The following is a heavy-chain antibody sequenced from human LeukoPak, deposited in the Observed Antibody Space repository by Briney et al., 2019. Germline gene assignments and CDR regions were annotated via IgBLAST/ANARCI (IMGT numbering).Heavy chain of an antibody. CDR2: IWPDGSNE. J-gene: IGHJ4*02. D-gene: IGHD2-21*01. CDR1: GFTFGSFG. Sequence: PGGSLRLSCAASGFTFGSFGMHWVRQAPGKGLEWVAIIWPDGSNEVYIESVKGRFTISRDNSKNTLYLHMNSLRGEDTAMYYCARGCGGGPGCYILDYWGQGTLVTVSS. V-gene: IGHV3-33*01. CDR3: ARGCGGGPGCYILDY.